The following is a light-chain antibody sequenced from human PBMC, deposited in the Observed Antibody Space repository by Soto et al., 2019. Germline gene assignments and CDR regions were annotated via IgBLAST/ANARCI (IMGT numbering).Light chain of an antibody. CDR1: QIISSD. CDR2: DAS. Sequence: DIQLTQPHSTLSASVGYRVTITCRASQIISSDLNWYQQKPGKAPNLLIYDASTLQSGVPSRFSGSGSGTDFTLTISSLQPEDFATYFCQQCYSTPPTFGQGTKVDI. V-gene: IGKV1-39*01. CDR3: QQCYSTPPT. J-gene: IGKJ1*01.